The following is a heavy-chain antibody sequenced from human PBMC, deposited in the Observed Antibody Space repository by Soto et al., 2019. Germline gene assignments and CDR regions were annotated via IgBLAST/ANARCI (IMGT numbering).Heavy chain of an antibody. V-gene: IGHV3-30*18. D-gene: IGHD3-22*01. CDR2: ISYDGNYK. Sequence: GGSLRLSCAASGFTFSSYGMHWVRQAPGKGLEWVAIISYDGNYKHHADSVKGRFTISRDNSKNTLYLQMNSLRAEDTAVYYCGKVSTYYYDSTFDFWGQGTLVTSPQ. CDR1: GFTFSSYG. CDR3: GKVSTYYYDSTFDF. J-gene: IGHJ4*02.